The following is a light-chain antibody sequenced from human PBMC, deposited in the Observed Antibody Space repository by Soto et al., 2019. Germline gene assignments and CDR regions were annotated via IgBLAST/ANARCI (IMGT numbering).Light chain of an antibody. J-gene: IGKJ1*01. Sequence: VMTQAPATLSVSPGERVTLSCRASQSVSNNYLAWYQQKPGQAPRLLIYGASNRATGIPDRFSGSGSGTDFTLTISRLEPEDFAVYYCQQYGSSGTFGQGTKVDIK. CDR3: QQYGSSGT. V-gene: IGKV3-20*01. CDR2: GAS. CDR1: QSVSNNY.